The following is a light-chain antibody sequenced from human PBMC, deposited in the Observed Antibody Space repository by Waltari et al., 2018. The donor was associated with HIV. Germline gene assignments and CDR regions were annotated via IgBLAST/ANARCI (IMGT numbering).Light chain of an antibody. CDR3: QQRSNWPAWS. CDR2: DTS. V-gene: IGKV3-11*01. CDR1: QSVASF. J-gene: IGKJ1*01. Sequence: EIVLTQSPATLSLSPGERATLSCRASQSVASFLAWYQQRPCQAPRLLIYDTSSRAAGIPARFSGSGSGTDFTLTISSLEPEDFASYYCQQRSNWPAWSFGQGTKVEIK.